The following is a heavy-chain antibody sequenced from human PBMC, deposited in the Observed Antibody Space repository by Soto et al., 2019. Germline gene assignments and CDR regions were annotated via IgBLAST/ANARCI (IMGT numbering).Heavy chain of an antibody. CDR1: GFTFSSYA. CDR2: ISGSGGST. D-gene: IGHD2-15*01. CDR3: AKGRDMGGYYYYYMDV. Sequence: GGSLRLSCAASGFTFSSYAMSWVRQAPGKGLEWVSAISGSGGSTYYADSVKGRFTISRDNSKNTLYLQMNSLRAEDTAVYYCAKGRDMGGYYYYYMDVWGKGTTVTVSS. V-gene: IGHV3-23*01. J-gene: IGHJ6*03.